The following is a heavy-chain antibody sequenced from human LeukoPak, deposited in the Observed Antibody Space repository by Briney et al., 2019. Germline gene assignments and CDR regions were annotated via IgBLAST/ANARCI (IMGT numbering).Heavy chain of an antibody. CDR3: ARDPKGYSSGWYHGMDV. V-gene: IGHV4-59*01. CDR1: GASISSYY. CDR2: VYYSGST. J-gene: IGHJ6*02. Sequence: SETLSLTCTVSGASISSYYWSWIRQPPGKGLEWIGYVYYSGSTNYNPSLKSRVTISVDTSKNQFSLKLRSVTAADTAVYYCARDPKGYSSGWYHGMDVWGQGTAVTVSS. D-gene: IGHD6-19*01.